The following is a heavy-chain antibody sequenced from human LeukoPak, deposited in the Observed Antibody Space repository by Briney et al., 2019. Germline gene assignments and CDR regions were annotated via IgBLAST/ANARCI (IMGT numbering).Heavy chain of an antibody. CDR2: INTNTGNP. V-gene: IGHV7-4-1*02. Sequence: ASVKVSCKASGYTFTSYAMSWVRQAPGQGLEWMGWINTNTGNPTYAQGFTGRFVFSLDTSVSTAYLQISSLKAEDTAVYYCARAIDYYDSSGYYSWGQGTLVTVSS. D-gene: IGHD3-22*01. J-gene: IGHJ4*02. CDR1: GYTFTSYA. CDR3: ARAIDYYDSSGYYS.